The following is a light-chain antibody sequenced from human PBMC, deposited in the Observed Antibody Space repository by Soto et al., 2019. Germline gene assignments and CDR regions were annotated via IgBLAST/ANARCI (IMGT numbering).Light chain of an antibody. J-gene: IGLJ2*01. CDR2: EVS. V-gene: IGLV2-14*01. CDR1: SSDVGGYKY. Sequence: QSALTQPASVSGSPGQSITISCTGTSSDVGGYKYVSWYHQYPGKAPKLMIYEVSNRPSGVSDRFSGSKSGTSGTLDITGLQTGDEADYYCATWDGSLPGEVFGGGTKLTVL. CDR3: ATWDGSLPGEV.